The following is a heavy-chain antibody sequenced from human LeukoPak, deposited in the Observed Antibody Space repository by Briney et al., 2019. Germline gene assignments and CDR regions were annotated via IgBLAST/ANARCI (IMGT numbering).Heavy chain of an antibody. Sequence: SQTLSLTCTVSGVSISSVGYYWSWIRQYPGKGLEWIGYIYYSGSTYYNPSLKSRVTISVDTSKNQFSLKLSSVTAADTAVYYCARESTRGAFDIWGQGTMVTVSS. V-gene: IGHV4-31*03. D-gene: IGHD1-26*01. J-gene: IGHJ3*02. CDR3: ARESTRGAFDI. CDR1: GVSISSVGYY. CDR2: IYYSGST.